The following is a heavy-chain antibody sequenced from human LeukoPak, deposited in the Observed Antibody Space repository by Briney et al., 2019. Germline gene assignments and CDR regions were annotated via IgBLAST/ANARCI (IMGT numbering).Heavy chain of an antibody. CDR2: ISWNSGSI. V-gene: IGHV3-9*01. J-gene: IGHJ5*02. CDR1: GFTFDDYA. CDR3: AKGLGSFPFSP. D-gene: IGHD3-10*01. Sequence: GGSLRLSCAASGFTFDDYAMHWVRQAPGKGLEWVSGISWNSGSIVYADSVKGRFTISRDNAKNSLYLQMNSLRAEDTALYYCAKGLGSFPFSPWGQGTLVTVSS.